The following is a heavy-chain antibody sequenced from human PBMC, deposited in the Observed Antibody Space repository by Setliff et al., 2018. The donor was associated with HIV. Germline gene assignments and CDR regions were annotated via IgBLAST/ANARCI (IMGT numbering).Heavy chain of an antibody. V-gene: IGHV1-46*01. CDR1: GYTLTTYG. CDR3: VNGGSVGQFDY. D-gene: IGHD3-16*01. CDR2: VYPSDGST. J-gene: IGHJ4*02. Sequence: ASVKVSCKASGYTLTTYGISWVRQAPGQGLEWMGMVYPSDGSTSYAQKFQGRVTMTRDTSATTAYMEMSSLRSDDTAEYYCVNGGSVGQFDYWGQGTLVTVSS.